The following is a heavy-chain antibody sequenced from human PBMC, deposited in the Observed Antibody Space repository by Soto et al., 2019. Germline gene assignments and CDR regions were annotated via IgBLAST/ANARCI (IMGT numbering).Heavy chain of an antibody. D-gene: IGHD2-2*01. CDR1: GGLFSSFA. J-gene: IGHJ4*02. CDR3: ARDTSHYFDH. Sequence: SVKVSCKDSGGLFSSFAISWVRQAPGQGLEWMGGIIPVFGTTNYAQKFQDRVTITADESTNTAYMELSSLRSDDTAMYYCARDTSHYFDHWGQGILVTVSS. CDR2: IIPVFGTT. V-gene: IGHV1-69*13.